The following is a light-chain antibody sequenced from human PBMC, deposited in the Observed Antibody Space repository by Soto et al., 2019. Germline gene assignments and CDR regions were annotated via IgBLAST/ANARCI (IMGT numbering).Light chain of an antibody. Sequence: QSALTQPPSASGSPGQSVAISCTGTTSDVGGYNYVSWYQQHPGKAPKLIIYDVSKRPSGVPDRFSGSKSGNTASLTVSGLQGEDEADYYCSSYVASNTLAFGGGAKVTVL. V-gene: IGLV2-8*01. CDR3: SSYVASNTLA. CDR1: TSDVGGYNY. J-gene: IGLJ2*01. CDR2: DVS.